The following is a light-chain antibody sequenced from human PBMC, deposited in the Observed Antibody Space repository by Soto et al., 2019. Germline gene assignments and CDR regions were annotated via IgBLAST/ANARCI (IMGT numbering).Light chain of an antibody. CDR2: GAS. Sequence: EIILTQSPASLSVSPGERATLSCRASQSVNNNLAWYQQKPGQAPRLLIYGASTRATGIPGRFRGSGSGTEFNLTVTSLLSEDFAVYVCQQYNNLPPDTFGQGTKLEIK. V-gene: IGKV3-15*01. J-gene: IGKJ2*01. CDR1: QSVNNN. CDR3: QQYNNLPPDT.